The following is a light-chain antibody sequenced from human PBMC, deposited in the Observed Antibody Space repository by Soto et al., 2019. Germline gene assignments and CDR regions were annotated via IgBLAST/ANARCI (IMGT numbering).Light chain of an antibody. J-gene: IGKJ1*01. CDR3: QQYGSSPRT. V-gene: IGKV3-20*01. CDR2: AAS. CDR1: QSVSSY. Sequence: EIVLTQSPATLSLSPGERATLSYRASQSVSSYLAWYQQTPGQTPRLLIYAASSRATGIPDRFSGSGSGTDFSLTISRLEAEDFAVYYCQQYGSSPRTFGQGTKVDI.